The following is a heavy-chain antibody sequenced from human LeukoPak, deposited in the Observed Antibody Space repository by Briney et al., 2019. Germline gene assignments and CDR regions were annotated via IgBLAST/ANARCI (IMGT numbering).Heavy chain of an antibody. CDR2: IRYDGSNK. D-gene: IGHD6-6*01. CDR1: GFTFSSYG. V-gene: IGHV3-30*02. CDR3: ARGSIQQLVLKRYYYYYYMDV. Sequence: PGGSLRLSCAASGFTFSSYGMHWVRQAPGKGLEWVAFIRYDGSNKYYADSVKGRFTISRDNSKNTLYLQMNSLRAEDTAVYYCARGSIQQLVLKRYYYYYYMDVWGKGTTVTVSS. J-gene: IGHJ6*03.